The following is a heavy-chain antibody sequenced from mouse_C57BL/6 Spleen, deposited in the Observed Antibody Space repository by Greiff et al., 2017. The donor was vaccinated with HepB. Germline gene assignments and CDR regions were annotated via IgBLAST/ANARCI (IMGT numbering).Heavy chain of an antibody. CDR2: IYPGDGDT. J-gene: IGHJ2*01. CDR1: GYAFSSSW. V-gene: IGHV1-82*01. D-gene: IGHD3-2*02. CDR3: ARGRTAQASYFDY. Sequence: LVESGPELVKPGASVKISCKASGYAFSSSWMNWVKQRPGKGLEWIGRIYPGDGDTNYNGKFKGKATLTADKSSSTAYMQLSSLTYEDSAVYFCARGRTAQASYFDYWGQGTTLTVSS.